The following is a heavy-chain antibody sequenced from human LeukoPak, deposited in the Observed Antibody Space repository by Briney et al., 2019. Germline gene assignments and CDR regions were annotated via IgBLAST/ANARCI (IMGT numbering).Heavy chain of an antibody. CDR2: IIPILGIA. CDR3: ARDRNWGPNLIDY. CDR1: GGTFSSYA. J-gene: IGHJ4*02. Sequence: ASVKVSCKASGGTFSSYAISWVRQAPGQGLEWMGRIIPILGIANYAQKFQGRVTITADKSTSTAYMELSSLRSEDTAVYYCARDRNWGPNLIDYWGQGTLVTVSS. D-gene: IGHD7-27*01. V-gene: IGHV1-69*04.